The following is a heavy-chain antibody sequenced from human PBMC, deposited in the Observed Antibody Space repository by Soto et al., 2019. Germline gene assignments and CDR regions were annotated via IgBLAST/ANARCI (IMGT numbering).Heavy chain of an antibody. CDR2: ISSSSSTI. V-gene: IGHV3-48*01. CDR3: AREEYYDILTGYHYAFDI. Sequence: GGSRRLSCAASGFTFSSYSMNWVRQAPGKGLEWVSYISSSSSTIYYADSVKGRFTISRDNAKNSLYLQMNSLRAEDTAVYYCAREEYYDILTGYHYAFDIWGQGTMVTVSS. J-gene: IGHJ3*02. D-gene: IGHD3-9*01. CDR1: GFTFSSYS.